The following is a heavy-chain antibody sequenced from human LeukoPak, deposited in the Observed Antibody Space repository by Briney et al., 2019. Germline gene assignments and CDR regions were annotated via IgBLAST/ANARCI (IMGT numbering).Heavy chain of an antibody. CDR2: INHSGST. V-gene: IGHV4-34*01. Sequence: PSETLSLTCAVYGGSFSGYYWSWIRQPPGKGLEWIGEINHSGSTDYNPSLKSRVTISVDTSKNQFSLKLSSVTAADTAMYYCARAFTPYYGMDVWGQGTMVTVS. D-gene: IGHD2-15*01. CDR3: ARAFTPYYGMDV. CDR1: GGSFSGYY. J-gene: IGHJ6*02.